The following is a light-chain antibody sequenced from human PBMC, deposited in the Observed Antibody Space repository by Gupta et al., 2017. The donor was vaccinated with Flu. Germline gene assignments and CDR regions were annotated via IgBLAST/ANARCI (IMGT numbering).Light chain of an antibody. J-gene: IGLJ3*02. CDR1: SGNIAGNY. Sequence: FLLTQPRSVSESPGQTVTISCTRSSGNIAGNYVQWYQQRPGSSPTTVIYENDQRPTGVPDRFSGSIDSSSNSAALTISGLRTEDEADYYCESYDGAVKGVFGGGTKLTVL. CDR2: END. V-gene: IGLV6-57*01. CDR3: ESYDGAVKGV.